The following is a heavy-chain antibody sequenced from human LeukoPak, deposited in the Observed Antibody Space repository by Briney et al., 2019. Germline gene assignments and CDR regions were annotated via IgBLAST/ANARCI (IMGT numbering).Heavy chain of an antibody. CDR3: TTDGSSGSYWAGYYYYMDV. Sequence: GGSLRLSCAASGFAFSNFAMSWVRQAPGKGLEWVGRIKSKTDGGTTDYAAPVKGRFTISRDDSKNTLYLQMNSLKTEDTAVYYCTTDGSSGSYWAGYYYYMDVWGKGTTVTVSS. CDR2: IKSKTDGGTT. D-gene: IGHD1-26*01. CDR1: GFAFSNFA. J-gene: IGHJ6*03. V-gene: IGHV3-15*01.